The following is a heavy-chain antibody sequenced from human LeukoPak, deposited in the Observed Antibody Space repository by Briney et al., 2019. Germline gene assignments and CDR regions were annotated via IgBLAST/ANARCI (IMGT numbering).Heavy chain of an antibody. J-gene: IGHJ4*02. V-gene: IGHV4-59*01. CDR1: GGSISSYY. CDR3: ARAMSIAARLQTILDY. Sequence: PSETLSLTCTVSGGSISSYYWSWIRQPPGKGLEWIGYIYYSGSTNYNPSLKSRVTISVDTSKNQFSLKLSSVTAADTAVYYCARAMSIAARLQTILDYWGQGTLVTVSS. CDR2: IYYSGST. D-gene: IGHD6-6*01.